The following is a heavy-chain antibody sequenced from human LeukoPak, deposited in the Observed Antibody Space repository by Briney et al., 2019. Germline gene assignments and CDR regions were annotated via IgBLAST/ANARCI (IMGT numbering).Heavy chain of an antibody. J-gene: IGHJ4*02. D-gene: IGHD5-12*01. Sequence: SQTLSLTCAVSGYSISSGYYWGWIRQPPGKGLEWIGSIYHSGSTYYNPSLKSRVTISVDTSKNQFSLKLSSVTAADTAVYYCASSRVVTIFDYWGQGTLVTVSS. CDR1: GYSISSGYY. V-gene: IGHV4-38-2*01. CDR2: IYHSGST. CDR3: ASSRVVTIFDY.